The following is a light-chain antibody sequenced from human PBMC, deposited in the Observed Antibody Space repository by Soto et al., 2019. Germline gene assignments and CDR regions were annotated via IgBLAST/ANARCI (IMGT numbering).Light chain of an antibody. CDR2: SNN. J-gene: IGLJ2*01. CDR1: SSNIGSNA. V-gene: IGLV1-44*01. Sequence: QAVVTQPPSASGTPGQRVTISCSGSSSNIGSNAVNWYQQFPGTAPKLLIYSNNQRPSGVPDRFSGSKSGTSASLAISGLQSEDEADYYCAAWHESLNGRVVFGGGTKLTVL. CDR3: AAWHESLNGRVV.